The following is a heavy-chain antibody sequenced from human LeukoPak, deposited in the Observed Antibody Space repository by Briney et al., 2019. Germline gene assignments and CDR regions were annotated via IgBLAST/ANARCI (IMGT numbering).Heavy chain of an antibody. D-gene: IGHD2-2*02. CDR2: INAGNGNT. V-gene: IGHV1-3*01. CDR1: GYTFTSYA. Sequence: GASVKVSCKASGYTFTSYAMHWVRQAPGQRLEWMGWINAGNGNTKYSQKFQGRVTITRDTSASTAYMELSSLRSEDTAVYYCARVGPYCSSTSCYKGGAFDIWGQGTMVTVSS. CDR3: ARVGPYCSSTSCYKGGAFDI. J-gene: IGHJ3*02.